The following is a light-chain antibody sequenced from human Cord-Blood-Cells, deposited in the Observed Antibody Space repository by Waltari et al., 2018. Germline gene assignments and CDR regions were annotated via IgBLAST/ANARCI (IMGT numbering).Light chain of an antibody. J-gene: IGLJ3*02. CDR3: CSYAGSSTWV. CDR2: EGS. CDR1: SSDVGSYNL. Sequence: QSALTQPASVSGSPGQSITISCTGTSSDVGSYNLVSWYRQHPGKAPKLMIYEGSKRPSGVSHRFSASKSGNTASLTITGLEAEVEADYYCCSYAGSSTWVFGGGTKQTVL. V-gene: IGLV2-23*01.